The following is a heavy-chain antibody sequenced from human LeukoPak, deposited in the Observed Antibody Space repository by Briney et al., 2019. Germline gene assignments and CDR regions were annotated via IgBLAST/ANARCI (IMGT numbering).Heavy chain of an antibody. CDR2: IYRGGST. Sequence: GGSLRLSCAASGFTVSSNYMSWVRQAPGKGLEWVSIIYRGGSTYYADSVKGRFTISRDNSKNTLYLQMNSLRAEDTAVYYCAKGRGWEASYYYYYMDVWGKGTTVTISS. V-gene: IGHV3-53*05. D-gene: IGHD1-26*01. CDR1: GFTVSSNY. J-gene: IGHJ6*03. CDR3: AKGRGWEASYYYYYMDV.